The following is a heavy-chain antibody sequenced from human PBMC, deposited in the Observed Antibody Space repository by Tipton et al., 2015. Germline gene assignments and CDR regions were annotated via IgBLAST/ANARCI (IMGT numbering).Heavy chain of an antibody. V-gene: IGHV3-23*01. J-gene: IGHJ1*01. CDR3: ASAGYSSSWWGGYFED. D-gene: IGHD6-13*01. Sequence: GSLRLSCAASGFTFRNYAMGWVRQAPGKGLEWVSGISGSGNSTKYADSVKGRFTISRDNSKSTLYLQMNRLRVEDTAVYYCASAGYSSSWWGGYFEDWGQGTLVAVSS. CDR2: ISGSGNST. CDR1: GFTFRNYA.